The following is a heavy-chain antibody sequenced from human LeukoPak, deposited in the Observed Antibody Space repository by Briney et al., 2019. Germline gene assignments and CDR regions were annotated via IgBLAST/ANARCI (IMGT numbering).Heavy chain of an antibody. CDR3: ARGGSHLWQPFDS. V-gene: IGHV4-4*02. J-gene: IGHJ4*02. D-gene: IGHD5-18*01. CDR1: GDFITKSVW. Sequence: SETLSLTCAVSGDFITKSVWWTWVRQTPGKGLEWIGDIYHSGSTNSNPSLKSRVTLSLDKSKNQFSLKLSSVTAADTAVYYCARGGSHLWQPFDSWGQGTLVTVSS. CDR2: IYHSGST.